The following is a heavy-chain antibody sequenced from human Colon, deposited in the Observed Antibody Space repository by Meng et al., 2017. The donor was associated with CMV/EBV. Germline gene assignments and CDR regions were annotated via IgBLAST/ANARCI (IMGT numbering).Heavy chain of an antibody. V-gene: IGHV3-21*04. D-gene: IGHD3-3*01. CDR3: TKSSKYYDFWSAYAFDV. J-gene: IGHJ3*01. CDR2: ISSSGRYI. Sequence: GESLKISCAASGFTLGQFALNWVRQAPGKGLQWVSSISSSGRYIYYAESVKGRFTVSRDNAESSVHLQMNSLGPEDSSIYYCTKSSKYYDFWSAYAFDVWGRGTTVTVSS. CDR1: GFTLGQFA.